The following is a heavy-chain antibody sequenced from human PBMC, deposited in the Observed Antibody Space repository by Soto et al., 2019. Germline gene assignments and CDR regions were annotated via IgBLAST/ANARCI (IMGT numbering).Heavy chain of an antibody. CDR1: GYTFTSYD. J-gene: IGHJ5*02. V-gene: IGHV1-46*01. CDR2: INPSGGST. Sequence: ASVKVSCKASGYTFTSYDINWVRQATGQGLEWMGIINPSGGSTSYAQKFQGRVTMTRDTSTSTVYMERSSLRSEDTAVYYCARRRIRSNWFDPWGQGTLVTVSS. CDR3: ARRRIRSNWFDP. D-gene: IGHD3-10*01.